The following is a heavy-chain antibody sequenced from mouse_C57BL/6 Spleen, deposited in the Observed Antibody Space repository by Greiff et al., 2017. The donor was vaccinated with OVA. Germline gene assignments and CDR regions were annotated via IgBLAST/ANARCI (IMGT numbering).Heavy chain of an antibody. Sequence: EVQLQESGPELVKPGASVKISCKASGYSFTDYNMHWVKQSNGKSLEWIGVINPNYGTTSYNQKFKGKATLTVDQSSSTAYMQLNSLTSEDSAVYYGARYLLYDGYYAMDYWGQGTSVTVSS. CDR2: INPNYGTT. J-gene: IGHJ4*01. CDR1: GYSFTDYN. D-gene: IGHD2-3*01. V-gene: IGHV1-39*01. CDR3: ARYLLYDGYYAMDY.